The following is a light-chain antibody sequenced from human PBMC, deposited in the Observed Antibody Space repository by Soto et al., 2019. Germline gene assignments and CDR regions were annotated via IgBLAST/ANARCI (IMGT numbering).Light chain of an antibody. J-gene: IGLJ1*01. CDR3: SSCTTNNTRQIV. Sequence: QSVLTQPASVSGSPGQSITISCTGTSSDVGGYNYVSWYQHHPGKAPKLMIYDVSNRPSGVSNRFSGSKSGNTASLTISGLQPEDEADYYCSSCTTNNTRQIVLGTGTKVTVL. V-gene: IGLV2-14*03. CDR2: DVS. CDR1: SSDVGGYNY.